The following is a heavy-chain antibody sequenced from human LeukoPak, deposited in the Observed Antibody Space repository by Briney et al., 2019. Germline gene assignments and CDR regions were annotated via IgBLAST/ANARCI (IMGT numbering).Heavy chain of an antibody. CDR3: AREVADGYNQRYFDY. D-gene: IGHD5-24*01. CDR2: IYHSGST. Sequence: ETLSLTCTVSGYSISSGYYWGWIRQPPGKGLEWIGSIYHSGSTYNNPSLKSRVTISVDTSKNQFSLKLSSVTAADTAVYYCAREVADGYNQRYFDYWGQGTLVTVSS. J-gene: IGHJ4*02. V-gene: IGHV4-38-2*02. CDR1: GYSISSGYY.